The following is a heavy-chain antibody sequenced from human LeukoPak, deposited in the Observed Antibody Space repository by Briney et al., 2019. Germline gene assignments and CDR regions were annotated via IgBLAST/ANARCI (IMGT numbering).Heavy chain of an antibody. D-gene: IGHD6-13*01. V-gene: IGHV6-1*01. Sequence: SQTLSLTCAISGDSVSSNSAAWNWIRQSPSRGLEWLGRTYYRSKWYNDYAVSVKSRITINPNTSKNQFPLQLNSVTPDDTAVYYCARAIAAAGTPGYFQHWGQGTLVTVSS. CDR2: TYYRSKWYN. J-gene: IGHJ1*01. CDR1: GDSVSSNSAA. CDR3: ARAIAAAGTPGYFQH.